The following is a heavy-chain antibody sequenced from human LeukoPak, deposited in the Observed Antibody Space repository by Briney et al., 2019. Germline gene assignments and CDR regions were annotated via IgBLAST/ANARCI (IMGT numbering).Heavy chain of an antibody. D-gene: IGHD3-22*01. J-gene: IGHJ4*02. Sequence: GGSLRLSCAASGFSFSRYGMSWVRLAPGKGLEWVSAISSSAAPGITYYADSVKGRFTISRDNSRNTLYLQMNSLRAEDTAVYYCARNRRDSSGYYHLDYWGQGTLVTVSS. CDR3: ARNRRDSSGYYHLDY. CDR1: GFSFSRYG. CDR2: ISSSAAPGIT. V-gene: IGHV3-23*01.